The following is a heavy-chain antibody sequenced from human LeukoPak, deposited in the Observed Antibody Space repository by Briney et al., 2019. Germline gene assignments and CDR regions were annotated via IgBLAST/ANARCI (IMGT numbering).Heavy chain of an antibody. J-gene: IGHJ4*02. D-gene: IGHD6-13*01. Sequence: GGSLRPSCAASGFTFSTYAMTWVRQAPGKGLEWVSTISGSGGTTYYADSVKGRFTISRDNAKSTLYLQLNSLRVEDTAVYYCAKGLAAAGTGYFDYWGQGTLVTVSP. V-gene: IGHV3-23*01. CDR2: ISGSGGTT. CDR3: AKGLAAAGTGYFDY. CDR1: GFTFSTYA.